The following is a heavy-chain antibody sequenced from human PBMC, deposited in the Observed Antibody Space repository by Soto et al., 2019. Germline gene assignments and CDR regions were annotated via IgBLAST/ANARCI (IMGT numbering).Heavy chain of an antibody. CDR1: GGSIRSSSSY. CDR2: IYYSVST. V-gene: IGHV4-39*01. CDR3: ARGHIAANPYYYYDCMYV. Sequence: QLQLQESVPGLGKPSETLSLTCTVSGGSIRSSSSYWGWIRQPPGKGLEWIGRIYYSVSTYYNPARKIRVTVSLDKSKNPFSLKLSSVTSADTAVYYGARGHIAANPYYYYDCMYVCGHGTTRTFS. D-gene: IGHD6-25*01. J-gene: IGHJ6*02.